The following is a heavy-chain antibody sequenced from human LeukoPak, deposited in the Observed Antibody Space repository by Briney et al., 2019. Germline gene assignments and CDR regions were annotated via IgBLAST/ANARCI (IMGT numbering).Heavy chain of an antibody. CDR1: GFTFGSYS. D-gene: IGHD2-8*01. CDR3: ARGILMVYVTYWYFDL. Sequence: GGSLRLSCVASGFTFGSYSMNWVRQAPGKGLEWVSYITSSVATIDYADSVKGRFTISRDNAKNSLYLQMSSLRAEDTAVYYCARGILMVYVTYWYFDLWGRGTLVTVSS. V-gene: IGHV3-48*01. J-gene: IGHJ2*01. CDR2: ITSSVATI.